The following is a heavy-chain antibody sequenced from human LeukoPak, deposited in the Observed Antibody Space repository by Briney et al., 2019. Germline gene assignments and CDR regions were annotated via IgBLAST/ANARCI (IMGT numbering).Heavy chain of an antibody. Sequence: GGSLRLSCAASGFTFSSYSINWVRQAPGKGLEWVSSIDSSSSYIYYADSVKGRFTISRDNSKNTLYLQMNSLRAEDTAVYYCAKGESGTRPIMITFGGVIVSWGQGTLVTVSS. D-gene: IGHD3-16*02. CDR3: AKGESGTRPIMITFGGVIVS. CDR1: GFTFSSYS. V-gene: IGHV3-21*04. CDR2: IDSSSSYI. J-gene: IGHJ5*02.